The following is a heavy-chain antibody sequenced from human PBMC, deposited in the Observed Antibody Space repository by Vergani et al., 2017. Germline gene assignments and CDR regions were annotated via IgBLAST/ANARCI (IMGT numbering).Heavy chain of an antibody. CDR3: ARGGGFYDSSGYDY. CDR2: IYHSGST. D-gene: IGHD3-22*01. CDR1: GGSISSSSYY. V-gene: IGHV4-39*07. Sequence: QLQLQESGPGLVKPSETLSLTCTVSGGSISSSSYYWGWIRQPPGKGLEWIGSIYHSGSTNYNPSLKSRVTISVDKSKNQFSLKLSSVTAADTAVYYCARGGGFYDSSGYDYWGQGTLVTVSS. J-gene: IGHJ4*02.